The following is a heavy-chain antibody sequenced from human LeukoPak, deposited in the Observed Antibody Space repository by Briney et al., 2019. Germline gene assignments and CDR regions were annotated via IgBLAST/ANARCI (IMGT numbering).Heavy chain of an antibody. V-gene: IGHV1-69*05. D-gene: IGHD3-22*01. J-gene: IGHJ4*02. CDR1: GGTFNRYA. CDR3: ARHGDSSGYYYFDY. Sequence: SVKVSCKASGGTFNRYANSWVRQATGQGIEGMREIIINLGTENYAQKLQGRGTNTRDESTSPAYMELSSLRSEDTAVYYCARHGDSSGYYYFDYWGQGTLVTVSS. CDR2: IIINLGTE.